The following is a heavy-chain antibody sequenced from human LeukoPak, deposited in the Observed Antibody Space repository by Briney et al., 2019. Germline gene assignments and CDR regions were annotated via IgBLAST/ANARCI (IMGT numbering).Heavy chain of an antibody. V-gene: IGHV4-59*01. D-gene: IGHD3-16*01. CDR1: GGSISSYY. Sequence: SETLSLTCSVSGGSISSYYWTWIRQPPGKGLEWIGYRYYSGSTTYNPSLKSRVTISVDTSKSQFSLKLISVTAADTAIYYCARVRGDFETDWGQGTLDTVSS. J-gene: IGHJ1*01. CDR3: ARVRGDFETD. CDR2: RYYSGST.